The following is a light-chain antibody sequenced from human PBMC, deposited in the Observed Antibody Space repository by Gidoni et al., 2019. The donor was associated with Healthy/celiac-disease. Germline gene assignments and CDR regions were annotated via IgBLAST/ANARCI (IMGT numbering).Light chain of an antibody. J-gene: IGKJ4*01. CDR2: TAS. CDR1: QSISSY. V-gene: IGKV1-39*01. CDR3: QQSYSTPLT. Sequence: DIQITQSPSSLSASVGDRVTITSRASQSISSYLNWYQQKPGKAPKLLIYTASSLQSGVPSRFSGSGSWTDVTLTIRSLHSVAFSTYYCQQSYSTPLTFGGXTKVEIK.